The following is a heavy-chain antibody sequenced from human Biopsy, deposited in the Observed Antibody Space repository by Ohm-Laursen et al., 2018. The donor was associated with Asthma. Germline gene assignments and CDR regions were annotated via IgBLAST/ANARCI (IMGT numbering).Heavy chain of an antibody. V-gene: IGHV3-30*03. Sequence: SLRLSCAAIRFTYEMHWVRQAPGKGLEWVALISYDGSNKYYGDSVKGRFTISRDNSKNTLYLQMNSLRAEDTAVYYCASYEVVTAILPMDVWGQGTTVTVSS. CDR3: ASYEVVTAILPMDV. J-gene: IGHJ6*02. CDR2: ISYDGSNK. D-gene: IGHD2-21*02. CDR1: RFTYE.